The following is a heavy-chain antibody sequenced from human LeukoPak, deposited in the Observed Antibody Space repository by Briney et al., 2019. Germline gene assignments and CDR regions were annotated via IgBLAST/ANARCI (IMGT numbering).Heavy chain of an antibody. J-gene: IGHJ3*02. CDR3: ARDLAKGIFSRGAAFDI. CDR1: GFTFSSYS. Sequence: GGSLRLSCAASGFTFSSYSMNWVRQAPGKGLEWVSSISSSSSYIYYADSVKGRFTISRDNAKNSLYLQMNSLRAEDTAVYYCARDLAKGIFSRGAAFDIWGQGTMVTVSS. V-gene: IGHV3-21*01. D-gene: IGHD3-9*01. CDR2: ISSSSSYI.